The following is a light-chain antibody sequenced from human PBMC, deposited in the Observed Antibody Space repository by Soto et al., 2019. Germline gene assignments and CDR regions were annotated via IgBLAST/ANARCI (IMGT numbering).Light chain of an antibody. J-gene: IGKJ1*01. V-gene: IGKV3-20*01. CDR2: GAS. CDR3: HQYGSSPST. CDR1: QSVSSNY. Sequence: IGLTHSPGTLSLSPGERAALSCRASQSVSSNYLAWYQQKPGQAPRLLIYGASNRATGIPDRFSGSGSGTDFTLTISRLEPEDFAVYYCHQYGSSPSTFGQGTKVDI.